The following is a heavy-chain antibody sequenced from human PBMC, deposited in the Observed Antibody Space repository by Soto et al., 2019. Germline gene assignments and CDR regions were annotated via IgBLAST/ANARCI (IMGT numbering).Heavy chain of an antibody. CDR3: ARGILCSGGRCYSALGWYMDV. CDR2: ISSSSSYI. V-gene: IGHV3-21*05. J-gene: IGHJ6*03. CDR1: GFTFSSYS. D-gene: IGHD2-15*01. Sequence: GGSPRLSCAASGFTFSSYSMNWVRQAPGKGLEWVSYISSSSSYIYYADSVKGRFTISRDNAKNSLYLQMNSLRAEDTAVYYCARGILCSGGRCYSALGWYMDVWGKGTTVTVSS.